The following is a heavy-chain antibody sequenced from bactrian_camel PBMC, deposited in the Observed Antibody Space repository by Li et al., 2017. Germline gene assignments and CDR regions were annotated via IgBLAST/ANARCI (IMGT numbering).Heavy chain of an antibody. CDR1: GKTNVLNC. CDR2: ITRIHGGT. V-gene: IGHV3S53*01. D-gene: IGHD3*01. Sequence: HVQLVESGGGLVQPGGSLNLYCAATGKTNVLNCMGWFRQAPGKEREGVAVITRIHGGTEYADSVKGRFIISRDSSKMTWSLQMNNLKPEDTAMYYCAAVTGCSLTPWLRDPGNKSGPMNWGQGTQVTVS. CDR3: AAVTGCSLTPWLRDPGNKSGPMN. J-gene: IGHJ4*01.